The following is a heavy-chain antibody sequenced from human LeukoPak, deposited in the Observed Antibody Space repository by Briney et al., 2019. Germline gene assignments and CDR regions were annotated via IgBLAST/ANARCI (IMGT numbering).Heavy chain of an antibody. D-gene: IGHD6-13*01. CDR3: ARLYPVAAVGFDY. CDR2: IDPSDSYT. V-gene: IGHV5-10-1*01. Sequence: LGESLKISCKGSGYSFTSCWISWVRQRPGKGLEWMGRIDPSDSYTNYSPSFQGHVTISADKSISTAYLQWSSLKASDTAMYYCARLYPVAAVGFDYWGQGTLVTVSS. CDR1: GYSFTSCW. J-gene: IGHJ4*02.